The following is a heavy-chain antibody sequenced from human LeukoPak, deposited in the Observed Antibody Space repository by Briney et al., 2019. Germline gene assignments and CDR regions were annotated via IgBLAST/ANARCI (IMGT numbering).Heavy chain of an antibody. CDR3: ATRKLGNDY. Sequence: SETLSLTCTVSGGSDSNYYWSWIRQSPGKGLEWIGYIYYTETSYNPSLKSRVTISADTSKNQFSLKLYSVTAADTAVYYCATRKLGNDYWGQGTPVTVSS. CDR1: GGSDSNYY. D-gene: IGHD7-27*01. J-gene: IGHJ4*02. CDR2: IYYTET. V-gene: IGHV4-59*02.